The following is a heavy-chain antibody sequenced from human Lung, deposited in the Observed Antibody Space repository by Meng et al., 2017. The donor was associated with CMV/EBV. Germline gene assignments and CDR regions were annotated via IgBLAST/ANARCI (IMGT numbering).Heavy chain of an antibody. V-gene: IGHV3-9*01. J-gene: IGHJ4*02. Sequence: SXKISCAASGLLFDDYAMHWVRQAPGKGLEWVSGISWNSGSIGYADSVKGRFTISRDNAKNSLFLQMNSLRVEDTAVYYCAGDTSCSTTSCYNPLVYWGQGTXVNGYS. CDR3: AGDTSCSTTSCYNPLVY. CDR2: ISWNSGSI. CDR1: GLLFDDYA. D-gene: IGHD2-2*02.